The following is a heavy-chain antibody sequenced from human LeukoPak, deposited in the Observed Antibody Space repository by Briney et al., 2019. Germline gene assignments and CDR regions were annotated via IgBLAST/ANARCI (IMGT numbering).Heavy chain of an antibody. D-gene: IGHD2-15*01. CDR2: INPNSGGT. CDR1: GYTFTGYY. CDR3: AREDIVVVVAAPVISWFDP. J-gene: IGHJ5*02. V-gene: IGHV1-2*02. Sequence: ASVKVSCKASGYTFTGYYMHWVRQAPGQGLEWMGWINPNSGGTNYAQKFQGRVTMTRDTSISTAYMELSRLRSDDTAVYYCAREDIVVVVAAPVISWFDPWGQGTLVTVSS.